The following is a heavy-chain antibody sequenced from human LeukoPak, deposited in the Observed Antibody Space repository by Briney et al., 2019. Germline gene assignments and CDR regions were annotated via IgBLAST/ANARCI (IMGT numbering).Heavy chain of an antibody. V-gene: IGHV3-30*03. CDR1: GFTFSSYG. CDR2: ISYDGSNK. J-gene: IGHJ4*02. D-gene: IGHD2-2*01. Sequence: PGGSLRLSCAASGFTFSSYGMHWVRQAPGKGLEWVAVISYDGSNKYYADSVKGRFTISRDNSKNTLYLQMNSLRAEDTAVYYCASSKSLYCSSTSCYTFDYRGQGTLVTVSS. CDR3: ASSKSLYCSSTSCYTFDY.